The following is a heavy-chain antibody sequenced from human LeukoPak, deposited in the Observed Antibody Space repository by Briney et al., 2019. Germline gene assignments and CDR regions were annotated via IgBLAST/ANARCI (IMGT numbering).Heavy chain of an antibody. V-gene: IGHV4-30-2*01. J-gene: IGHJ4*02. CDR3: ARLSIAVAGTLADY. Sequence: PSQTLSLTCTVSGGSISSGGYYWSWIRQPPGKGLEWIGYIYHSGSTYYNPSLKSRVTISVDRSKNQFSLKLSSVTAADTAVYYCARLSIAVAGTLADYWGQGTLVTVSS. D-gene: IGHD6-19*01. CDR2: IYHSGST. CDR1: GGSISSGGYY.